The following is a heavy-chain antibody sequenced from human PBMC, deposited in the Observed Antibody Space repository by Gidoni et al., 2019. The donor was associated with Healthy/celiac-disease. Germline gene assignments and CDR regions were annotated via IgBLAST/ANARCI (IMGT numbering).Heavy chain of an antibody. D-gene: IGHD3-10*01. CDR1: GGSFSGYY. CDR3: ARWPRNYGDDY. Sequence: QVQLQQWGAGLLKPSETLSLTCAVYGGSFSGYYWSWIRQPPGKGLEWIGEINHSGSTNYNPSLKSRVTISVDTSKNQFSLKLSSVTAADTAVYYCARWPRNYGDDYWGQGTLVTVSS. J-gene: IGHJ4*02. CDR2: INHSGST. V-gene: IGHV4-34*01.